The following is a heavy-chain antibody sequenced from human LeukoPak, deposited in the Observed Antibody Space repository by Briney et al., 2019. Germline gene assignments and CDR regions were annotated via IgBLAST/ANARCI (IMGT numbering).Heavy chain of an antibody. CDR2: IKSEVNGGTT. D-gene: IGHD5-18*01. J-gene: IGHJ4*02. CDR1: GFVFKDAW. V-gene: IGHV3-15*01. Sequence: GGSLRLSCAASGFVFKDAWMAWVRQTPEKGLEWVGHIKSEVNGGTTDYSAPVKGRFTISRDDSEKKVYLQMNSLKTEDTAVYYCATEYYRNGYNFWGQGTLVTVSA. CDR3: ATEYYRNGYNF.